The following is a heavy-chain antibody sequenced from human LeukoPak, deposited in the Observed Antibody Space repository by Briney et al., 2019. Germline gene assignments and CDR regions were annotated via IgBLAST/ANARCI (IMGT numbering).Heavy chain of an antibody. CDR3: AKARGFDYGDYYFDY. V-gene: IGHV3-23*01. CDR1: GFTFSSYA. Sequence: HSGGSLRLSCAASGFTFSSYAMSWVRQAPGKGLEWVSAISGSGGSTYYADSVKGRFTISRDNSKNTLYLQMNSLGAEDTAVYYCAKARGFDYGDYYFDYWGQGTLVTVSS. J-gene: IGHJ4*02. D-gene: IGHD4-17*01. CDR2: ISGSGGST.